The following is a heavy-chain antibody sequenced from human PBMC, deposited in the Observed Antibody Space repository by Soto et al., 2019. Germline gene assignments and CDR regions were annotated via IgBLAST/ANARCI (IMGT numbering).Heavy chain of an antibody. D-gene: IGHD6-13*01. CDR3: TRVFKAAGALDY. Sequence: SETLSLTCSVSGAPTMPYYWGWIRQPPGKGLEWIGYIFNNGSTHYNSSLKSRVTISRDTSRNQLSLKLKSVTAADTAVYYCTRVFKAAGALDYWGQGTLVTVSS. J-gene: IGHJ4*02. CDR2: IFNNGST. V-gene: IGHV4-59*08. CDR1: GAPTMPYY.